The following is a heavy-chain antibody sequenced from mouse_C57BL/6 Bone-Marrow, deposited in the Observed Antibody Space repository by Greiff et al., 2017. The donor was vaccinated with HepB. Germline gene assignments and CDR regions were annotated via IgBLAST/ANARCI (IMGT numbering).Heavy chain of an antibody. CDR3: ARADDYDDGYYYAMDY. V-gene: IGHV3-6*01. D-gene: IGHD2-4*01. Sequence: EVQLQESGPGLVKPSQSLSLTCSVTGYSITSGYYWNWIRQFPGNKLEWMGYLSYDGSNNYNPSLKNRISITRDTSKNQFFLKLNSVTTEDTATYYCARADDYDDGYYYAMDYWGQGTSVTVSS. J-gene: IGHJ4*01. CDR2: LSYDGSN. CDR1: GYSITSGYY.